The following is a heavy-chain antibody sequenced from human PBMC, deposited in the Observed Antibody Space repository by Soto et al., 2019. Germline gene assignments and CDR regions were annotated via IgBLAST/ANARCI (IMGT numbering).Heavy chain of an antibody. V-gene: IGHV2-26*01. J-gene: IGHJ6*02. D-gene: IGHD5-18*01. CDR3: ARIEYSYGTHFYYYYGMDV. Sequence: QVTLKESGPVLVKPTEPLTLTCTVSGFSLSNARMGVSWIRQPPGKALEWLAHIFSNDEKSYSTSLKSRLTISKDTSKSQVVLTMTNMDPVDTATYYCARIEYSYGTHFYYYYGMDVWGQGTTVTVSS. CDR1: GFSLSNARMG. CDR2: IFSNDEK.